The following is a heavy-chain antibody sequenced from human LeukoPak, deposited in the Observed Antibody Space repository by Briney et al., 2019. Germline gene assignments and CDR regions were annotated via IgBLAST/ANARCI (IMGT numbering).Heavy chain of an antibody. D-gene: IGHD2-2*01. J-gene: IGHJ4*02. CDR3: TRDPGDHCTGTTCYYPLLDS. Sequence: GGSLRLSCTTSGFTFGDYAMNWVRQAPGKGLEWISFIRSKAYGGTIEYAASVKGRFTISRDDSKRIAYLRMNSLKTEDTAVYYCTRDPGDHCTGTTCYYPLLDSWGQGTLVTVSS. CDR1: GFTFGDYA. CDR2: IRSKAYGGTI. V-gene: IGHV3-49*04.